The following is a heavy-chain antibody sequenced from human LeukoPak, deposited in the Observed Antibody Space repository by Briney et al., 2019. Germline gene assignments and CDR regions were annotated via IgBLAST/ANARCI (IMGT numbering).Heavy chain of an antibody. CDR2: IYYSGST. CDR1: GGSISSYY. J-gene: IGHJ4*02. CDR3: ARSERLRWMVRGVQFDY. D-gene: IGHD3-10*01. Sequence: KPSETLSLTCTVSGGSISSYYWSWIRQPPGKGLEWIGYIYYSGSTNYNPSLKSRVTISVDTSKNQFSLKLSSVTAADTAVYYCARSERLRWMVRGVQFDYWGQGTLVTVSS. V-gene: IGHV4-59*01.